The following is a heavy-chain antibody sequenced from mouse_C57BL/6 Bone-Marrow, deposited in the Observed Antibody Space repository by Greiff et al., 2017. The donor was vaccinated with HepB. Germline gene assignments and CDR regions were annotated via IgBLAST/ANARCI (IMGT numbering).Heavy chain of an antibody. Sequence: QVHVKQSGAELVRPGTSVKVSCKASGYAFTNYLIEWVKQRPGQGLEWIGVINPGSGGTNYNEKFKGKATLTADKSSSTAYMQLSSLTSEDSAVYFCARSGTTVVARNWYFDVWGTGTTVTVSS. J-gene: IGHJ1*03. CDR3: ARSGTTVVARNWYFDV. V-gene: IGHV1-54*01. CDR2: INPGSGGT. D-gene: IGHD1-1*01. CDR1: GYAFTNYL.